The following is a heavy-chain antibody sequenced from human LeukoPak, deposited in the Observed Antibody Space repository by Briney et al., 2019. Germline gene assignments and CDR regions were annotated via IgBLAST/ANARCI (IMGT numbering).Heavy chain of an antibody. CDR3: AGEVNTPYCSGGSCYSGGAFDI. J-gene: IGHJ3*02. D-gene: IGHD2-15*01. CDR1: GGSISSSSYY. Sequence: SETLSLTCTVSGGSISSSSYYWGWIRQPPGKGLEWIGSIYYSGSTYYNPSLKSRVTISVDTSKNQFSLKLSSVTAADTAVYYCAGEVNTPYCSGGSCYSGGAFDIWGQGTMVTVSS. V-gene: IGHV4-39*02. CDR2: IYYSGST.